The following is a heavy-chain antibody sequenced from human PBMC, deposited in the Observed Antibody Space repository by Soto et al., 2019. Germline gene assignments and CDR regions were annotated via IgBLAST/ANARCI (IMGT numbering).Heavy chain of an antibody. V-gene: IGHV4-39*01. CDR3: ARLSYYDSSGYYLDY. J-gene: IGHJ4*02. Sequence: LSLTCTVSGGSISSSSYYWGWIRQPPGKGLEWIGSIYYSGSTYYNPSLKSRVTISVDTSKNQFSLKLSSVTAADTAVYYCARLSYYDSSGYYLDYWGQGTLVTVSS. CDR1: GGSISSSSYY. CDR2: IYYSGST. D-gene: IGHD3-22*01.